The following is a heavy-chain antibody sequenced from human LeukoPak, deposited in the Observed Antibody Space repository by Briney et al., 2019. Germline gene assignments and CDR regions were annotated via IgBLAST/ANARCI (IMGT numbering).Heavy chain of an antibody. J-gene: IGHJ4*02. CDR1: GGSFSGYY. Sequence: SETLSLTCAVYGGSFSGYYWSWIRQPAGKGLEWIGRIYTSGSTNYNPSLKSRVTMSVDTSKNQFSLKLSSVTAADTAVYYCARDLDDYGDYYFDYWGQGTLVTVSS. CDR2: IYTSGST. D-gene: IGHD4-17*01. V-gene: IGHV4-4*07. CDR3: ARDLDDYGDYYFDY.